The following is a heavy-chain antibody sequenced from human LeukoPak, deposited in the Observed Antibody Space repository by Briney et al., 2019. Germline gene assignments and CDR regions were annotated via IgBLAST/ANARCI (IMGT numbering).Heavy chain of an antibody. CDR3: AGSQWLAYFDY. CDR2: IYTSGST. Sequence: TSETLSLTCTVSGGSISSYYWSWIRQPAGKGREWIGRIYTSGSTNYNPSLKSRVTISVDKSKNQFSLKLSSVTAADTAVYYCAGSQWLAYFDYWGQGTLVTVSS. J-gene: IGHJ4*02. D-gene: IGHD6-19*01. V-gene: IGHV4-4*07. CDR1: GGSISSYY.